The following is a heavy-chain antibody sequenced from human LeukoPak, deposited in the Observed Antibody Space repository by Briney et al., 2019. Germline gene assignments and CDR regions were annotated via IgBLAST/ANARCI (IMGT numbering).Heavy chain of an antibody. J-gene: IGHJ4*02. CDR1: GFTFISYW. D-gene: IGHD3-16*01. Sequence: PGGSLRLSCAASGFTFISYWMSWVRQAPGKGLEWVANIKQDGSEKYYVDSVKGRFTISRDNAKNSLYLQMNSLRAEDTAVYYCARGYGRFDYWGQGTLVTVSS. CDR2: IKQDGSEK. CDR3: ARGYGRFDY. V-gene: IGHV3-7*04.